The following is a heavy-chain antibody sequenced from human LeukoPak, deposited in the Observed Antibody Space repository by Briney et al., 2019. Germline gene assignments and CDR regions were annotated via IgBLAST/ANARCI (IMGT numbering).Heavy chain of an antibody. CDR3: ARARYSYTGIIDY. CDR1: GFTFTDYW. CDR2: INTDGTST. D-gene: IGHD5-18*01. V-gene: IGHV3-74*01. Sequence: GGSLRLSCAASGFTFTDYWMHWVSQAPGKGLVWVSRINTDGTSTKYAESVKGRITISRDNARNTVYLQMNSLRAEDTAVYYCARARYSYTGIIDYWGQGTLVTVSS. J-gene: IGHJ4*02.